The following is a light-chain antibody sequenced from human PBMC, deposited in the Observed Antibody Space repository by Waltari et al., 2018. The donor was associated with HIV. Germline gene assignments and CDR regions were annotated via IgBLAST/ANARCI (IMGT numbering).Light chain of an antibody. J-gene: IGLJ1*01. CDR2: EVT. CDR3: GSHAGSSIYFV. Sequence: QSALTQPASVSGSPGQSITISCTGTSSDVGSYNLVSWYQQHPGKAPKVMIYEVTKRPSGVSNRFSGSKSGNTASLTISGLQAEDEAEYYGGSHAGSSIYFVFGTGTKVTVL. CDR1: SSDVGSYNL. V-gene: IGLV2-23*02.